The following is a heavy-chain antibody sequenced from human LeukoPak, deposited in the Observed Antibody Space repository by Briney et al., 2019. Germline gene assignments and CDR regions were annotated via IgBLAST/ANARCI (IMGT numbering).Heavy chain of an antibody. CDR3: AKFYYDYYMDV. Sequence: GGAVRLSCAASGFTFSSYAMSWVRQAPGKGLEWVSAISGIGGSTYYADSVKGRFTISRDNSKNTLYPQMNSLRAEDTAVYYCAKFYYDYYMDVWGKGTTVPVSS. CDR1: GFTFSSYA. CDR2: ISGIGGST. V-gene: IGHV3-23*01. J-gene: IGHJ6*03.